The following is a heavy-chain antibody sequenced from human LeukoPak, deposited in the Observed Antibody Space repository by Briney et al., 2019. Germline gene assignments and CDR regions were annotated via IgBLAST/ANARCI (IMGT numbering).Heavy chain of an antibody. CDR1: GGSFSGYY. CDR3: ARERLWRHKRSAYYYGMDV. D-gene: IGHD2-21*01. CDR2: INHSGST. Sequence: SETLSLTCAVYGGSFSGYYWSWIRQPPGKGLEWIGEINHSGSTNYNPSLKSRVTISVDTSKNQFSLKLSSVTAADTAVYYCARERLWRHKRSAYYYGMDVWGQGTTVTVSS. V-gene: IGHV4-34*01. J-gene: IGHJ6*02.